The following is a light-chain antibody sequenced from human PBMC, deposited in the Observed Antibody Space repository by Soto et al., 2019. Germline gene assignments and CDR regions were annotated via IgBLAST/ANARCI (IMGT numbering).Light chain of an antibody. J-gene: IGLJ3*02. Sequence: SYELTQPSSVSVSPGQTARITCSGDVVAKKYARWFQQKPGQAPVLVIYKDRERPSGIPERFSGSSSGTTVTLTISGAQVEDEADYYCCSAADNNRVFGGGTKLTVL. CDR3: CSAADNNRV. V-gene: IGLV3-27*01. CDR2: KDR. CDR1: VVAKKY.